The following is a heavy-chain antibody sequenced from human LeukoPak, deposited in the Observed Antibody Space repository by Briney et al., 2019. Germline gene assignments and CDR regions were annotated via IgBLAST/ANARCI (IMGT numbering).Heavy chain of an antibody. CDR2: ISSHRSI. J-gene: IGHJ4*02. CDR1: GFTFSSYA. CDR3: ARDKSGWARDY. V-gene: IGHV3-21*01. D-gene: IGHD6-19*01. Sequence: PGGSLRLSCAASGFTFSSYAMSWVRQAPGKGLEWVSSISSHRSIYAESVRGRFTISRDTAKNSLYLQMNSLRAEDSALYYCARDKSGWARDYWGRGTLVTVSA.